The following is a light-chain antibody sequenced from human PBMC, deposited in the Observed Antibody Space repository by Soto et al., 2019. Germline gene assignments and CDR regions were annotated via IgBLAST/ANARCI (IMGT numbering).Light chain of an antibody. V-gene: IGKV1-5*01. J-gene: IGKJ2*01. CDR3: QQYDSASPYT. CDR2: VAA. Sequence: DIQMTQAPSTLSASVGDRVTITGRASQSISSRLAWYQQIPGKAPRLLIYVAASLESGVPSRFSGSGSGTEFTLTISSLQPDDFASYYCQQYDSASPYTFGQGTKLEI. CDR1: QSISSR.